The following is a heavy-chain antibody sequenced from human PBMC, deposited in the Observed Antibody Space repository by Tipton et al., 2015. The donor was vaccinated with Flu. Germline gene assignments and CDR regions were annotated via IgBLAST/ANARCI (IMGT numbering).Heavy chain of an antibody. CDR2: INPSGGST. Sequence: QSEAEVKKPGASVKVSCKASGYTFTSYYMHWVRLAPGLGLEWMGIINPSGGSTSYAQKFQGRVTMTRDTSTSTVYMELSSLRSEDTAVYYCARSRPYYYDSRNAFDIWGQGTMVTVSS. CDR1: GYTFTSYY. V-gene: IGHV1-46*01. CDR3: ARSRPYYYDSRNAFDI. J-gene: IGHJ3*02. D-gene: IGHD3-22*01.